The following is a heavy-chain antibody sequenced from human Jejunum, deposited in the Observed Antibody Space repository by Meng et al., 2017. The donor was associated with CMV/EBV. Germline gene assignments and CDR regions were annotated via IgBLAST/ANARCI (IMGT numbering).Heavy chain of an antibody. CDR1: GLSLSGET. V-gene: IGHV3-21*06. D-gene: IGHD3-3*01. CDR2: ISSSRGFT. Sequence: AASGLSLSGETMNWVRQAPGKGLEWVSCISSSRGFTYYVDSVKGRFTISRDDAKNSVHLQMNSLRAEDTAVYYCARGKDFRYGMDVWGQGTTVTVSS. CDR3: ARGKDFRYGMDV. J-gene: IGHJ6*02.